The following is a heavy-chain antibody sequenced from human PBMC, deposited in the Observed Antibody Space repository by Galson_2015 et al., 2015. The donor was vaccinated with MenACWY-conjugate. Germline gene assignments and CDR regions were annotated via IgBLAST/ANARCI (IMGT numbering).Heavy chain of an antibody. D-gene: IGHD1-7*01. Sequence: ISGDSVSSNSAAWTWIRQSPSRGLEWLGRTYYKSKWYNDYAASVKSRMTIHPDTSKNLISLQLNSVTPEDTAVYYCAREVMFSRNFYAIDYWGQGTRVTVSS. CDR3: AREVMFSRNFYAIDY. V-gene: IGHV6-1*01. J-gene: IGHJ4*02. CDR1: GDSVSSNSAA. CDR2: TYYKSKWYN.